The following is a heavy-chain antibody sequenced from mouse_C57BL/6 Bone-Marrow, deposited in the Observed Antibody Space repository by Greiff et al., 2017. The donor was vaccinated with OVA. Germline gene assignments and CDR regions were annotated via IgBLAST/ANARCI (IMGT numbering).Heavy chain of an antibody. Sequence: VQLQQSGAELVRPGASVTLSCKASGYTFTDYEMHWVKQTPVHGLEWIGAIDPETGGTAYNQKFKGKAILTADKSSSTAYMELRSLTSEDSAVYYCTRDDDDVDYWGQGTTLTVSS. CDR2: IDPETGGT. D-gene: IGHD2-4*01. J-gene: IGHJ2*01. CDR1: GYTFTDYE. V-gene: IGHV1-15*01. CDR3: TRDDDDVDY.